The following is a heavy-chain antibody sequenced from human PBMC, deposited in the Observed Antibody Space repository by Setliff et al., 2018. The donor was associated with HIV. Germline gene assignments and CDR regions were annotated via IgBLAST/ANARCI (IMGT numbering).Heavy chain of an antibody. V-gene: IGHV3-74*01. D-gene: IGHD6-19*01. Sequence: GGSLRLSCAASGFTFSKYWMHWVRQAPGQGLEWVSGINNETTTTTYADSVKGRFSISRDNSKNTLNLQINNMDVEDTAVYYCAKDGSGWSQHWGQGTRVTVSS. CDR1: GFTFSKYW. CDR2: INNETTTT. J-gene: IGHJ1*01. CDR3: AKDGSGWSQH.